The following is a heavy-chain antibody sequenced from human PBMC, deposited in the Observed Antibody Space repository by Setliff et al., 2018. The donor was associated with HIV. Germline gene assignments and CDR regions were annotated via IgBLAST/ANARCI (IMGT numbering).Heavy chain of an antibody. CDR3: ARDLVVVAPYYCFDP. V-gene: IGHV1-8*02. CDR1: GYTFTNSD. CDR2: MNPNSGNT. D-gene: IGHD2-15*01. Sequence: GASVKVSCKASGYTFTNSDINWVRQATGQGLEWMGWMNPNSGNTGYAQKFQGRVIMTRDTSITTAYMELSSLRSDDTAVYYCARDLVVVAPYYCFDPWGQGTLVTVSS. J-gene: IGHJ5*02.